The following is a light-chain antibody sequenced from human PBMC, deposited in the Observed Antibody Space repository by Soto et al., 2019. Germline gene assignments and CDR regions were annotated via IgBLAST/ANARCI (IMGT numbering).Light chain of an antibody. J-gene: IGLJ1*01. Sequence: QSALTQPPSASGSPGQSVTISCTGTSSDVGGYNYVSWYQQHPGKAPKLMIYEVSERPSGVPDRFSGSKSSNTAPLTVSGRQAEDEADYYCSSYAGSNNFVFGTGTKVTVL. CDR1: SSDVGGYNY. V-gene: IGLV2-8*01. CDR3: SSYAGSNNFV. CDR2: EVS.